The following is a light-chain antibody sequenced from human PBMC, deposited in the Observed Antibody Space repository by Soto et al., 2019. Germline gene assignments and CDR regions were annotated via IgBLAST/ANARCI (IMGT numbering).Light chain of an antibody. V-gene: IGKV3-20*01. CDR3: QQYGSSPWT. Sequence: EIVLTQSPGTLSLSPGERATLSCRASQSVSSNYLGWYQQKPGQAPRLLIYAASSRATGIPDRFSGSGSGTDFTLTISRLEPEDFAVYYCQQYGSSPWTFGQGTKVDTK. J-gene: IGKJ1*01. CDR2: AAS. CDR1: QSVSSNY.